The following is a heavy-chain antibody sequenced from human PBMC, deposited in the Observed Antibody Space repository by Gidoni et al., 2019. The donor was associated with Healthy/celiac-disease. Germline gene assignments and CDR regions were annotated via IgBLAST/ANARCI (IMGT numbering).Heavy chain of an antibody. V-gene: IGHV4-34*01. D-gene: IGHD2-15*01. Sequence: QVQLQQWGAGLLKPSETLSLTCAVYGGSCSGYYWSWIRQPPGKGLEWIGEINHSGSTNYNPSLKSRVTISVDTSKNQFSLKLSSVTAADTAVYYCARDSRGMDVWGQGTTVTVSS. CDR1: GGSCSGYY. CDR3: ARDSRGMDV. J-gene: IGHJ6*02. CDR2: INHSGST.